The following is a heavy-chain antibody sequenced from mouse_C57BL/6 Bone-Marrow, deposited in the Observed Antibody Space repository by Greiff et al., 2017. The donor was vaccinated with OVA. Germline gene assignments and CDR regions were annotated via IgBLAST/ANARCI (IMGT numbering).Heavy chain of an antibody. CDR3: VRDQDGYYAMDY. D-gene: IGHD2-3*01. V-gene: IGHV10-3*01. J-gene: IGHJ4*01. CDR1: GFTFNTYA. Sequence: EVQRVESGGGLVQPKGSLKLSCAASGFTFNTYAMHWVRQAPGKGLEWVARIRSKSSNYATYYADSVKDRFTISRDEYKSLLYLQMNNLKTEDTAMYCFVRDQDGYYAMDYWGQGTSVTVSS. CDR2: IRSKSSNYAT.